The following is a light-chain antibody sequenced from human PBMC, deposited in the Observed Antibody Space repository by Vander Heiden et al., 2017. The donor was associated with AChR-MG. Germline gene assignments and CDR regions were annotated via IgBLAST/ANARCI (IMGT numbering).Light chain of an antibody. CDR3: QQYNNGPPGGT. Sequence: ETVMTQSPATVSVSPGETVTLSCRASQSVTSNLAWYQQKPGQAPRLLILGASVRATGVPARFSGSGSGTKFTLTINSLQSEDFAVYYCQQYNNGPPGGTFGQGTKVEIK. V-gene: IGKV3-15*01. CDR2: GAS. J-gene: IGKJ1*01. CDR1: QSVTSN.